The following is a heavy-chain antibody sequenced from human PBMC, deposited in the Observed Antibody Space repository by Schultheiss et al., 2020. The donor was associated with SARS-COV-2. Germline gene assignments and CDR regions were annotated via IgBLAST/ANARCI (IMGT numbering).Heavy chain of an antibody. CDR2: IYYSGST. CDR3: ARGSVDTARSWFDP. Sequence: SETLSLTCAVYGGSFSGYYWSWIRQPPGKGLEWIGYIYYSGSTYYNPSLKSRVTISVDTSKNQFSLKLSSVTAADTAVYYCARGSVDTARSWFDPWGQGTLVTVSS. J-gene: IGHJ5*02. CDR1: GGSFSGYY. V-gene: IGHV4-34*01. D-gene: IGHD5-18*01.